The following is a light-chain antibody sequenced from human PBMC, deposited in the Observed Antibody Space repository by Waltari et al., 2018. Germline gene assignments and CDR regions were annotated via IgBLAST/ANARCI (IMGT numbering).Light chain of an antibody. V-gene: IGLV2-8*01. CDR2: EGS. Sequence: QSALTQPPSASGSPGQSVTISCTGTSSDVGVYNYVSWYQQHPGKAPKLMIYEGSKRPSGVPARFSGSKSGDTASLTVSGLQAEDEADYYCTSYASSNSVVFGGGTKLTVL. J-gene: IGLJ2*01. CDR3: TSYASSNSVV. CDR1: SSDVGVYNY.